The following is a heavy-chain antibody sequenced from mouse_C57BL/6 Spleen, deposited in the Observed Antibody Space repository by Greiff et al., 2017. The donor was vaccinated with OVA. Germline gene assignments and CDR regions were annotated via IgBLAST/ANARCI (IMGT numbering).Heavy chain of an antibody. D-gene: IGHD1-1*01. CDR2: IYPRSGNT. V-gene: IGHV1-81*01. CDR1: GYTFTSYG. J-gene: IGHJ1*03. CDR3: ARPDGSSYYWYFDV. Sequence: VMLVESGAELARPGASVKLSCKASGYTFTSYGISWVKQRTGQGLEWIGEIYPRSGNTYYNEKFKGKATLTADKSSSTAYMELRSLTSEDSAVYFCARPDGSSYYWYFDVWGTGTTVTVSS.